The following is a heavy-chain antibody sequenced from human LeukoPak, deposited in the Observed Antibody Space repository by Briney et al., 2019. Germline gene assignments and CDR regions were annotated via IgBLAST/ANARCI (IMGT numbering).Heavy chain of an antibody. Sequence: GGSLRLSCAASGFIVSDNYMTWVRQAPGKGLEWVSVIYSGGKTYYADSVKGRFTISRDNSKNTLYLEMNSLRAEDTAVYYCVRDRRYASGSDAFDIWGQGTMVTVSS. V-gene: IGHV3-53*01. D-gene: IGHD3-10*01. CDR1: GFIVSDNY. CDR3: VRDRRYASGSDAFDI. CDR2: IYSGGKT. J-gene: IGHJ3*02.